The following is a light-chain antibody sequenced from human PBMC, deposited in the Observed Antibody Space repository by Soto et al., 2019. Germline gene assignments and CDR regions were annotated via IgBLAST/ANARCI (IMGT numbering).Light chain of an antibody. J-gene: IGKJ2*01. V-gene: IGKV3-15*01. Sequence: EIVLTQSQATLSVSPGERATHSCRASQSVNVNLAWYRQKPGQAPRLLIYGASVRATGIPARFSGSGSGTEFTLSISSLQSEDFGLYFCQQYSSSPNTFGQGTKLEIK. CDR2: GAS. CDR1: QSVNVN. CDR3: QQYSSSPNT.